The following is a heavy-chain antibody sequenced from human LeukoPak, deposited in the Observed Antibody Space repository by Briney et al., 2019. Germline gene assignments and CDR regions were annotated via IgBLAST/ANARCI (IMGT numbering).Heavy chain of an antibody. J-gene: IGHJ3*02. CDR1: GGSISSHY. Sequence: SETLSLTCTVSGGSISSHYWSWIRQPPGKGLEWIGYIYYSGSTNYNPSLKSRVTMSVDTSKNQFSLKLSSVTAADTAVYYCARDGGSLDAFDIWGQGTMVTVSS. CDR2: IYYSGST. V-gene: IGHV4-59*11. CDR3: ARDGGSLDAFDI. D-gene: IGHD6-13*01.